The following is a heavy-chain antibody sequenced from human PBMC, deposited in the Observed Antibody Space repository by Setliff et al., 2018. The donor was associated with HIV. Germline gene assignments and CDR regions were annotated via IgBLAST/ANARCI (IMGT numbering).Heavy chain of an antibody. J-gene: IGHJ3*02. D-gene: IGHD1-26*01. Sequence: KPSETLSLTCTVSGGSINYYYWNWIRQSPGKGLEWIGFIGYSGSTSYNPSLNSRVTISVDTSKNQFSLKLSSVSTADTAVYYCARWGENSGRPDWRAFDIWGQGTMDTVSS. V-gene: IGHV4-59*01. CDR1: GGSINYYY. CDR3: ARWGENSGRPDWRAFDI. CDR2: IGYSGST.